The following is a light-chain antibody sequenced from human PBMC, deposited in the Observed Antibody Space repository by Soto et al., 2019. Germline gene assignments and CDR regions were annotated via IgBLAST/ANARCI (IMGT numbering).Light chain of an antibody. CDR2: KAS. Sequence: DIQMTQSPSTLSASVGDRVTITCRASQSISSWLAWYQQKPGKAPKVLIYKASSLESGVPSRFSGSGSGTEFTLNISSLQPDDFATYYCQQYNSYLATFGQGTKVEIK. V-gene: IGKV1-5*03. J-gene: IGKJ1*01. CDR3: QQYNSYLAT. CDR1: QSISSW.